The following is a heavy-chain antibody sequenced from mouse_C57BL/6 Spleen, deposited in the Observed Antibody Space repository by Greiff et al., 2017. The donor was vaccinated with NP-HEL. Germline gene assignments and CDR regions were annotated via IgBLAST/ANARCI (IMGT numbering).Heavy chain of an antibody. D-gene: IGHD1-3*01. V-gene: IGHV5-17*01. CDR2: ISSGSSTI. CDR3: ARKRGSGTY. CDR1: GFTFSDYG. Sequence: DVMLVESGGGLVKPGGSLKLSCAASGFTFSDYGMHWVRQAPEKGLEWVAYISSGSSTIYYADTVKGRCTISRDNAKNTLFLQMTSLRSEDTAMDYCARKRGSGTYWGQGTLVTVSA. J-gene: IGHJ3*01.